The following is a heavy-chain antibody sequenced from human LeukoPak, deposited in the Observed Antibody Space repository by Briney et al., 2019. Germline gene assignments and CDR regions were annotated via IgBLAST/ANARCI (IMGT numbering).Heavy chain of an antibody. CDR3: ARGFTSYYDSSGYYYRTRQHYFDY. D-gene: IGHD3-22*01. CDR1: GGSISSYY. V-gene: IGHV4-59*12. J-gene: IGHJ4*02. Sequence: SETLSLTCTVSGGSISSYYWSWIRQPPGKGLEWIGYIYYSGSTNYNPSLKSRVTISVDTSKNQFSLKLSSVTAADTAVYYCARGFTSYYDSSGYYYRTRQHYFDYWGQGTLVTVSS. CDR2: IYYSGST.